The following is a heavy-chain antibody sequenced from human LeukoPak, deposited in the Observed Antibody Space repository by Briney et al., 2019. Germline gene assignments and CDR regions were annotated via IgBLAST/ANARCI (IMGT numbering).Heavy chain of an antibody. CDR1: GYTFTSYA. D-gene: IGHD3-10*01. CDR3: ARVPTYYYGSGSYLVDY. CDR2: MNPNSGNT. Sequence: ASVKVSCKASGYTFTSYAMHWVRQAPGQRLEWMGWMNPNSGNTGYAQKFQGRVTMTRNTSISTAYMELSSLRSEDTAVYYCARVPTYYYGSGSYLVDYWGQGTLVTVSS. V-gene: IGHV1-8*02. J-gene: IGHJ4*02.